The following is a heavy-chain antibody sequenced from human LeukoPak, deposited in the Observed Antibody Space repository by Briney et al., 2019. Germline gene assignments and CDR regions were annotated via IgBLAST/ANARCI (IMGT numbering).Heavy chain of an antibody. V-gene: IGHV1-24*01. J-gene: IGHJ4*02. CDR1: GYTLTELS. D-gene: IGHD3-3*01. Sequence: ASVKVSCKVSGYTLTELSMHWVRQAPGKGLEWMGGFDPEDGETIYAQKFQGRVTMTEDTSTDTAYMELSSLRSEDTAVYYCATGHITIFGVLLYYFDYWGQGTLVTVSS. CDR2: FDPEDGET. CDR3: ATGHITIFGVLLYYFDY.